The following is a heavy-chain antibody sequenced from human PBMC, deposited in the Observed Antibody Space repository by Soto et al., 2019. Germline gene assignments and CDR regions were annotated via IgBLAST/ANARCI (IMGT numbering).Heavy chain of an antibody. CDR3: ATPAEPLDTAMLKGLAH. CDR2: IIPIFGAP. Sequence: QVQLLRLGAEVKKPGSSWKFSCRASEATFSTIAFTWVRQAPGQGLGGLGGIIPIFGAPNYAQKFQGRLMISADDSASKAYMELNTLTSEDTAVYYCATPAEPLDTAMLKGLAHWGQGTLVTVSS. D-gene: IGHD5-18*01. V-gene: IGHV1-69*01. CDR1: EATFSTIA. J-gene: IGHJ4*02.